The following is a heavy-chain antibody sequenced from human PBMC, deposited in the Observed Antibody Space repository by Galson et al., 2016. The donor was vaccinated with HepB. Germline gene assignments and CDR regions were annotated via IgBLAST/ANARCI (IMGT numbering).Heavy chain of an antibody. Sequence: SLRLSCAASGFTFGSYGMHWVRQAPGKGLEWVAAIWDDGTNKYYADSVKGRFTISRDNSKNTLYLQMNSLRAEDTAVYYCARDCVTTATRWFDPWGQGTLVTVSS. J-gene: IGHJ5*02. CDR3: ARDCVTTATRWFDP. V-gene: IGHV3-33*01. D-gene: IGHD1-1*01. CDR1: GFTFGSYG. CDR2: IWDDGTNK.